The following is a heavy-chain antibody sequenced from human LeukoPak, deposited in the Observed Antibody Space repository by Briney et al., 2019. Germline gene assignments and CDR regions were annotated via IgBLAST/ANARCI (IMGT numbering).Heavy chain of an antibody. V-gene: IGHV1-46*01. CDR1: GYTFTSYY. D-gene: IGHD3-16*02. Sequence: ASVKVSCKESGYTFTSYYMHWVRQAPGQGLEWMGIINPSGGSTSYAQKFQGRVTMTRDTSTSTVYMELSSLRSEDTAVYYCARAQLRLGELSPKGYYYGMDVWGQGTTVTVSS. CDR2: INPSGGST. CDR3: ARAQLRLGELSPKGYYYGMDV. J-gene: IGHJ6*02.